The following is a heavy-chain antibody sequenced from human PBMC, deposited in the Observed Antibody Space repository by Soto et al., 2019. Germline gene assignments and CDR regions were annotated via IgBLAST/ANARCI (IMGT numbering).Heavy chain of an antibody. J-gene: IGHJ4*02. Sequence: SETLSLTCTVSGVAIRSYFWSWIRQPPGKGLEWIGSTYYTADTKYNPSLESRATISADPSKKQFSLRLGPVTAADTALYYWAGAKNRECGFDYWGQGALVTVSS. CDR3: AGAKNRECGFDY. V-gene: IGHV4-59*01. D-gene: IGHD2-21*01. CDR1: GVAIRSYF. CDR2: TYYTADT.